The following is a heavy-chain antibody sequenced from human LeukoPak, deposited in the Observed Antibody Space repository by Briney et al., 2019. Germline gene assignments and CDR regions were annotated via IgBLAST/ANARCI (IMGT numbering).Heavy chain of an antibody. CDR3: AKDGESRPGY. Sequence: GGSLRLSCAASGFTFDDYAMHWVRQAPGKGLEWVSAISGSGGSTYYADSVKGRFTISRDNSKNTLYLQMNSLRAEDTAVYYCAKDGESRPGYWGQGTLVTVSS. CDR1: GFTFDDYA. V-gene: IGHV3-23*01. D-gene: IGHD3-10*01. CDR2: ISGSGGST. J-gene: IGHJ4*02.